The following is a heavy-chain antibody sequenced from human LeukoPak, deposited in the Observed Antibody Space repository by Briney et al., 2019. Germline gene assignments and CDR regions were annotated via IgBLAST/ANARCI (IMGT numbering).Heavy chain of an antibody. CDR3: ARVLNLYYYDSSGSPGGNWFDP. CDR2: IYYSGST. Sequence: SETLSLTCTVSGGSISSSSYYWGWIRQPPGKGLEWIGSIYYSGSTYYNPSLKSRVTISVDTSKNQFSLKLSSVTAADTAVYYCARVLNLYYYDSSGSPGGNWFDPWGQGTLVTVSS. J-gene: IGHJ5*02. V-gene: IGHV4-39*07. CDR1: GGSISSSSYY. D-gene: IGHD3-22*01.